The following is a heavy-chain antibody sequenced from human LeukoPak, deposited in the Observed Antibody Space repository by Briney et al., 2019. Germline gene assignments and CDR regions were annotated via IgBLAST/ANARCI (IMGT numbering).Heavy chain of an antibody. Sequence: ASVKVSCKTSGYSFTSYDVNWVRQAAGQGLEWIGWVRPQNGDSGYAQKFQDRVTMIRDTSTSTVYMEMKSLTFEDTAVYFCARGPPDSTSSDYWGQGTLVPVSS. CDR3: ARGPPDSTSSDY. D-gene: IGHD2-2*01. CDR2: VRPQNGDS. V-gene: IGHV1-8*01. J-gene: IGHJ4*02. CDR1: GYSFTSYD.